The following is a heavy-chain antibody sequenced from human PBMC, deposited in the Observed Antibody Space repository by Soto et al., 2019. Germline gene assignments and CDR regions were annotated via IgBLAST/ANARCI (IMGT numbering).Heavy chain of an antibody. V-gene: IGHV3-73*01. Sequence: GGSLRLSCAASGFTFSGSVMHWVRQASGKGLEWVGRIRSKANSYATAYAVSVKGRFTISRDDSRNTAYLQMNSLKTEDTAVYYCARGVYDFWSGHPKGLDYWGQGTVVTVSS. J-gene: IGHJ4*02. CDR2: IRSKANSYAT. CDR3: ARGVYDFWSGHPKGLDY. CDR1: GFTFSGSV. D-gene: IGHD3-3*01.